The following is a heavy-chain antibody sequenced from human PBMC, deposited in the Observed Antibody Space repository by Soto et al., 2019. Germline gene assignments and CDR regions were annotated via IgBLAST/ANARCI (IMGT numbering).Heavy chain of an antibody. CDR1: GFALSRHW. CDR3: ATEGGRFDH. D-gene: IGHD2-15*01. CDR2: IRQDGDEK. Sequence: PGGSLRLSCAVSGFALSRHWMTWVRRAPGKALEWVANIRQDGDEKHYVDSVKGRFTISRDNTKNSVFLQMSSLRAEDTAVYYCATEGGRFDHWGQETLVTVSS. J-gene: IGHJ4*02. V-gene: IGHV3-7*01.